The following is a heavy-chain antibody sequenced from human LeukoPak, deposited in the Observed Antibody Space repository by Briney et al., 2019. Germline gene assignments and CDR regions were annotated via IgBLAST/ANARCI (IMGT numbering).Heavy chain of an antibody. CDR2: MNPNSGNT. CDR3: AKDPKTTYYYDSSGYYRL. D-gene: IGHD3-22*01. J-gene: IGHJ4*02. Sequence: ASVKVSCKASGYTFTSYDINWVRQATGQGLEWMGWMNPNSGNTGYAQKFQGRVTMTRNTSISTAYMELSTLRAEDTAVYYCAKDPKTTYYYDSSGYYRLWGQGTLVTVSS. V-gene: IGHV1-8*01. CDR1: GYTFTSYD.